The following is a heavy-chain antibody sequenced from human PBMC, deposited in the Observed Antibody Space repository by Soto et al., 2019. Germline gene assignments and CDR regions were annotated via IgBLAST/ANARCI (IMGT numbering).Heavy chain of an antibody. Sequence: GESLKISCQGSGYSFTSNWIGWVRQMPGKGLEWMGIINPADSDIKYSPSFQGQVTISADKSIGTAYLQWISLKASDTSMYSCGRHQRDDASRKIDCWGQGTLVTVSS. CDR2: INPADSDI. J-gene: IGHJ4*02. D-gene: IGHD3-16*01. V-gene: IGHV5-51*01. CDR1: GYSFTSNW. CDR3: GRHQRDDASRKIDC.